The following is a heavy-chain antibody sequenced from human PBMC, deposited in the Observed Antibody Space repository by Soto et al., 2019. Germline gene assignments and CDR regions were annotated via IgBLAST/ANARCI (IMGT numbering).Heavy chain of an antibody. D-gene: IGHD6-13*01. V-gene: IGHV3-11*05. Sequence: QVQLVESGGGLVKPGGSLRLSCAVSGFTFSDYYMTWIRQAPGKGLEWVSYISSSTSHTNYADSVKGRITISRDNAKNSLFLQMNSLGAEDTAVYYCARGRGAAADYFDFWGQGTLVTVSS. CDR1: GFTFSDYY. CDR2: ISSSTSHT. J-gene: IGHJ4*02. CDR3: ARGRGAAADYFDF.